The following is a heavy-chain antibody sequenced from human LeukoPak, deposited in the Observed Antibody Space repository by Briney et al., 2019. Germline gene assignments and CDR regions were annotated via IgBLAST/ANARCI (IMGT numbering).Heavy chain of an antibody. Sequence: GGSLRLSCAASGFTFSSYGMHWVRQAPGKGLEWVAFIRYDGSNKYYADSVKGRFTISRDNSKNTLYLQMNSLRAEDTAVYYCARRAGAYSHPYDYWGQGTLVTVSS. J-gene: IGHJ4*02. CDR3: ARRAGAYSHPYDY. CDR2: IRYDGSNK. V-gene: IGHV3-30*02. D-gene: IGHD4/OR15-4a*01. CDR1: GFTFSSYG.